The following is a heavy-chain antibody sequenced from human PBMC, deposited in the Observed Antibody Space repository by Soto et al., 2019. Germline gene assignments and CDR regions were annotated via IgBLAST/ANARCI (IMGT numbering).Heavy chain of an antibody. J-gene: IGHJ3*02. CDR1: GYSFISYC. D-gene: IGHD2-2*03. Sequence: GESLKISGKTSGYSFISYCVAWVLQKPGKGLEWMGTFYPGDSTSTYSPSFQGQVTISVDKSISTAYLHLSSLKASDTAMYYCARIIGYCRNNDCSWTFDIWGQGTTVTVSS. V-gene: IGHV5-51*01. CDR3: ARIIGYCRNNDCSWTFDI. CDR2: FYPGDSTS.